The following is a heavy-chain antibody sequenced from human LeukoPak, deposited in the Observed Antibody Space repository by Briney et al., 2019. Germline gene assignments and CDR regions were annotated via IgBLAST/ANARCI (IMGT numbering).Heavy chain of an antibody. CDR3: AGESVLSLVY. V-gene: IGHV3-30*03. CDR2: ISYGGSNK. J-gene: IGHJ4*02. CDR1: GFTFSSYG. Sequence: PGRSLRLSCAASGFTFSSYGMHWVRQAPGKGLEWVAVISYGGSNKYYADSVKGRFTISRDNSKNTLYLQMNSLRAEDTAVYYCAGESVLSLVYWGQGTLVTVSS. D-gene: IGHD2/OR15-2a*01.